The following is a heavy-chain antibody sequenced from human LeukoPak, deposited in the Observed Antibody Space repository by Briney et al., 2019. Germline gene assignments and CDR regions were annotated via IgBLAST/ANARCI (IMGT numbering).Heavy chain of an antibody. CDR3: ARDLAYCGGDCQTHDAFDI. D-gene: IGHD2-21*01. J-gene: IGHJ3*02. Sequence: PSETLSLTCAVYGGSFSGYYWSWIRQPPGKGLEWIGEINHSGSTNYNPSLKSRVTISVDTSKNQFSLKLSSVTAADTAVYYCARDLAYCGGDCQTHDAFDIWGQGTMVTVSS. CDR2: INHSGST. CDR1: GGSFSGYY. V-gene: IGHV4-34*01.